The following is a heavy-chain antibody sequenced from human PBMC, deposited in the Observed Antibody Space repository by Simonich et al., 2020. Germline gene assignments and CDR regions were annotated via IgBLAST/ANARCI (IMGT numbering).Heavy chain of an antibody. CDR2: INPNRGGT. V-gene: IGHV1-2*02. CDR3: ARGALTGDYYYMDV. J-gene: IGHJ6*03. CDR1: GYTFTGYY. D-gene: IGHD7-27*01. Sequence: QVQLVQSGAEVKKPGASVKVSCKASGYTFTGYYMHWVRQAPGQGLAGIGGINPNRGGTNYAQKCQGRVTMTRDTSISTAYMELSRLRSDDTAVYYCARGALTGDYYYMDVWGKGTTVTVSS.